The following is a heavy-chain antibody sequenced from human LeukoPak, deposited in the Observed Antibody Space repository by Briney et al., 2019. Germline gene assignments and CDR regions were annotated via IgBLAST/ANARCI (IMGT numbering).Heavy chain of an antibody. D-gene: IGHD3-3*01. Sequence: QSGGSLRLSCAASGFTFSSYSMNWVRQAPGKGLEWISYITTSGGAKNYADSVKGRFTISRDNAKNSLYLQMNSLRAEDTAVYYCARDWSGYYGMDVWGQGTTVTVSS. CDR3: ARDWSGYYGMDV. V-gene: IGHV3-48*04. CDR2: ITTSGGAK. CDR1: GFTFSSYS. J-gene: IGHJ6*02.